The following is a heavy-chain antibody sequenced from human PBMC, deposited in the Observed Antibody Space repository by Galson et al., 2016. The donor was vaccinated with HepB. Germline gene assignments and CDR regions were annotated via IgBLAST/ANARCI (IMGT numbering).Heavy chain of an antibody. Sequence: LSLTCTVSGGSISSGAYYWSWIRQPPEKGLEWTGYIYYSGSTYYNPSLKSRVTITGDTSKNQFSLKLNSVTAADTAVYYSASSYDSSGYPFDYWGQGTLVTVSS. CDR3: ASSYDSSGYPFDY. J-gene: IGHJ4*02. V-gene: IGHV4-31*03. CDR2: IYYSGST. CDR1: GGSISSGAYY. D-gene: IGHD3-22*01.